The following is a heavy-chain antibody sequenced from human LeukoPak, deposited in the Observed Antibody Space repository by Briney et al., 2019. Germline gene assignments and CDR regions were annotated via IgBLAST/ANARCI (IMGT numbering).Heavy chain of an antibody. D-gene: IGHD6-13*01. CDR3: VRGTIAAAGIDY. J-gene: IGHJ4*02. CDR2: ISGSGGST. CDR1: GFTFSSYA. V-gene: IGHV3-23*01. Sequence: VGSLRLSCAASGFTFSSYAMSWVRQAPGKGLEWVSAISGSGGSTYYADSVKGRFTISRDNSKNTLFLQMDSLRAEDTAVYYCVRGTIAAAGIDYWGQGTLVTVSS.